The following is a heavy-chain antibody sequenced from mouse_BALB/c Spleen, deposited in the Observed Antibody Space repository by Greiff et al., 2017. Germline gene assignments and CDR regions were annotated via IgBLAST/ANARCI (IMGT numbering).Heavy chain of an antibody. Sequence: EVQRVESGGGLVKPGGSLKLSCAASGFTFSSYAMSWVRQTPEKRLEWVASISSGGSTYYPDSVKGRFTISRDNARNILYLQMSSLRSEDTAMYYCARGLDGYYNAMDYWGQGTSVTVSS. CDR1: GFTFSSYA. J-gene: IGHJ4*01. V-gene: IGHV5-6-5*01. CDR3: ARGLDGYYNAMDY. CDR2: ISSGGST. D-gene: IGHD2-3*01.